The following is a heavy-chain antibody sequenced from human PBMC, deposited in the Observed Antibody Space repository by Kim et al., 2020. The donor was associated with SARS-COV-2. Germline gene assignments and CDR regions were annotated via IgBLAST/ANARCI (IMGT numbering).Heavy chain of an antibody. Sequence: GGSLRLSCAASGFSFATSWMTWVRQAPGKGLEWVARIRKEGRDKYYVDSVKGRFIISRDNARNSVFLQMNSRRAEDTAIYYCASIDYGDSYWGQGTLVTVSS. CDR2: IRKEGRDK. CDR1: GFSFATSW. D-gene: IGHD4-17*01. CDR3: ASIDYGDSY. V-gene: IGHV3-7*05. J-gene: IGHJ4*02.